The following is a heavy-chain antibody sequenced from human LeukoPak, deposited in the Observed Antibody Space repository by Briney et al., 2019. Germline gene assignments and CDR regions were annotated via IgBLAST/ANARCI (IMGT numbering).Heavy chain of an antibody. D-gene: IGHD3-22*01. J-gene: IGHJ4*02. V-gene: IGHV3-33*01. CDR2: IWYDGSNK. CDR1: GYTLSSYG. CDR3: ARADMPYYDSSAGYFDD. Sequence: GGSLRLSCAASGYTLSSYGMLWVRQAPGKGLEWVAVIWYDGSNKYYADSEKGRFTISRDNSKNTLYLQMSSGKAEDTAVYYCARADMPYYDSSAGYFDDWGQGTLGTVSS.